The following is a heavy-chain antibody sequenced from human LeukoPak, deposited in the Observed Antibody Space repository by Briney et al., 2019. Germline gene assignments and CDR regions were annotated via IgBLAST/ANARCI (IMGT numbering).Heavy chain of an antibody. CDR1: GFIFSSHG. CDR3: ARDRPGGGINGMDG. J-gene: IGHJ6*02. D-gene: IGHD3-16*01. V-gene: IGHV3-33*01. CDR2: IWFDGSNK. Sequence: ERSLTLSCAASGFIFSSHGMHWVRQAPSKGLEWVAVIWFDGSNKYYADSVKGRFTISRDNSKNTLYLQMNSLRAEDTAMYYCARDRPGGGINGMDGWGQGATDTVSS.